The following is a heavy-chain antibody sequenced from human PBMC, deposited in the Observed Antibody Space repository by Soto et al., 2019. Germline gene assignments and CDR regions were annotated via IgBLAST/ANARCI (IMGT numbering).Heavy chain of an antibody. CDR3: AKDRRFTIFGVVTHDAFDI. CDR1: GFTFSNAW. CDR2: ISGSGGST. D-gene: IGHD3-3*01. J-gene: IGHJ3*02. Sequence: PGGSLRLSCAASGFTFSNAWMSWVRQAPGKGLEWVSAISGSGGSTYYADSVKGRFTISRDNSKNTLYLQMNSLRAEDTAVYYCAKDRRFTIFGVVTHDAFDIWGQGTMVTVSS. V-gene: IGHV3-23*01.